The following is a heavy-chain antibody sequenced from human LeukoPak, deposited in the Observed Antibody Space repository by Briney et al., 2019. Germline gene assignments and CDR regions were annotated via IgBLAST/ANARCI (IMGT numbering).Heavy chain of an antibody. V-gene: IGHV1-2*02. CDR3: ARAGGRSWFDP. CDR1: GYSFNDKY. CDR2: INPNSGGT. J-gene: IGHJ5*02. Sequence: ASVKVSCRASGYSFNDKYLHWVRQAPGQGLEWMGSINPNSGGTNYAQKFQGRVTMTTDTSMSTAYMELSRLTSDDTAVYYCARAGGRSWFDPWGQGTLVTVSS.